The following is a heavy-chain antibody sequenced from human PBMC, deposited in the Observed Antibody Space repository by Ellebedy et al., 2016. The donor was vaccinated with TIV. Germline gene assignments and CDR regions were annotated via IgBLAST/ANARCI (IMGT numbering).Heavy chain of an antibody. J-gene: IGHJ4*02. Sequence: SETLSLXXSVSGSSISSGAYYWTWIRQHPGKGLEWIGYIFTSGSTYYNPSLKSRITISIDTSKNQFPLKLSSVTAADTAVYYCARSLGGPYYFDNWGQGTLVTVSS. CDR3: ARSLGGPYYFDN. CDR1: GSSISSGAYY. CDR2: IFTSGST. D-gene: IGHD3-16*01. V-gene: IGHV4-31*03.